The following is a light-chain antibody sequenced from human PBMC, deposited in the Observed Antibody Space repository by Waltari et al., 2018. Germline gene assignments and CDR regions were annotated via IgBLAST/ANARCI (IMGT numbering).Light chain of an antibody. CDR1: QSVGSN. V-gene: IGKV3-15*01. CDR2: AAS. Sequence: ETMMTQSPGTLSVSPGQRATLSCRASQSVGSNLAWYQQKPGQAPRLLIYAASTRATGSPTRFAGSASGTEFTLTISSLQSEDFAVYYCQHYDNWPPSYTFGRGTKLEIE. J-gene: IGKJ2*01. CDR3: QHYDNWPPSYT.